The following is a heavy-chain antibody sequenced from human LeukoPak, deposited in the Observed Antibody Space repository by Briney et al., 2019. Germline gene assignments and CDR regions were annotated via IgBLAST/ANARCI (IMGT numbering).Heavy chain of an antibody. CDR3: ARYDGSGSRPGVFDY. J-gene: IGHJ4*02. Sequence: SETLSLTCAVSADSMNSYYWSWIRQPPGKGLGWIGFIYSSGTTHYNPSLKSRVTISIDTSKSQFSLKLSSVTAADTAVYYCARYDGSGSRPGVFDYWGQGTLVSVSS. CDR1: ADSMNSYY. D-gene: IGHD3-22*01. V-gene: IGHV4-59*01. CDR2: IYSSGTT.